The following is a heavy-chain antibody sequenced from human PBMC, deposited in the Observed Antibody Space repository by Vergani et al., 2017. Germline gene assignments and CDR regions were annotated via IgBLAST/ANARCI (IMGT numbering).Heavy chain of an antibody. V-gene: IGHV3-23*01. CDR3: AKYGGPFDY. D-gene: IGHD3-16*01. J-gene: IGHJ4*02. CDR2: ISESGGTI. CDR1: GFTFRKSA. Sequence: EVHLLESGGGLVQPGGSLRLSCAASGFTFRKSAMSWVRQAPGKGLEWVSAISESGGTIYYADSVKGRFTISRDNSKNTLFLQMDSLGAEDTALYYCAKYGGPFDYWGQGTLVTVSS.